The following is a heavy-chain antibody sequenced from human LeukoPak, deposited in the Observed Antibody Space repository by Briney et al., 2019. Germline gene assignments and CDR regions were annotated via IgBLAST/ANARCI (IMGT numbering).Heavy chain of an antibody. D-gene: IGHD3-22*01. V-gene: IGHV1-18*01. CDR3: ARARGRSLITTIDY. CDR1: GYTFTSYG. J-gene: IGHJ4*02. CDR2: ISAYNGNT. Sequence: ASVKVSCKASGYTFTSYGISWVRQAPGQALEWMGWISAYNGNTNYAQKLQGRVTMTTDTSTSTAYMELRSLRSDDTAVYYCARARGRSLITTIDYWGQGTLDTVSS.